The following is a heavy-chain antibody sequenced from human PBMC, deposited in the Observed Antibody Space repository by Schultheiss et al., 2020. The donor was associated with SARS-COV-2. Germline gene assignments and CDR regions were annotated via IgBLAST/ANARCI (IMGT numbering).Heavy chain of an antibody. D-gene: IGHD2-21*02. Sequence: GGSLRLSCAASGFTFSSYAMSWVRQAPGKGLEWVSAISGSGGSTYYADSVKGRFTISRDNSKNTLYLQMNSLRVEDTAVYYCARGLPVVVTAIFDYWGQGTLVTVSS. J-gene: IGHJ4*02. V-gene: IGHV3-23*01. CDR3: ARGLPVVVTAIFDY. CDR1: GFTFSSYA. CDR2: ISGSGGST.